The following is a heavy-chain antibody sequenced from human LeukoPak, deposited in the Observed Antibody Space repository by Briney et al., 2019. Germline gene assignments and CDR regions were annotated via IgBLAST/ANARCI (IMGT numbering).Heavy chain of an antibody. CDR3: AKGHCTNGICWLD. CDR1: GFTVSSTY. Sequence: GGSLRLSCAASGFTVSSTYMSWVRQAPGKGLEWVSIIYRAGSTYYADSVKGRFTISRDNSKNTLYLQMNSLRAEDTAVYYCAKGHCTNGICWLDWGQGTLVTVSS. D-gene: IGHD2-8*01. CDR2: IYRAGST. V-gene: IGHV3-53*01. J-gene: IGHJ4*02.